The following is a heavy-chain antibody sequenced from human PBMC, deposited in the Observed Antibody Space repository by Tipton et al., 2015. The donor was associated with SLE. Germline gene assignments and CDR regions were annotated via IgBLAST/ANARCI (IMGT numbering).Heavy chain of an antibody. CDR1: GFTFRSYW. Sequence: SLRLSCAASGFTFRSYWMSWVRQAPGKGLEWVANIKQDGSEKYYVDSVKGRFTISRDNAKNSLYLQMNSLTAEDTAVYYCARDCGVVVPAAISYWGQGTLVTVSS. CDR2: IKQDGSEK. CDR3: ARDCGVVVPAAISY. V-gene: IGHV3-7*03. D-gene: IGHD2-2*01. J-gene: IGHJ4*02.